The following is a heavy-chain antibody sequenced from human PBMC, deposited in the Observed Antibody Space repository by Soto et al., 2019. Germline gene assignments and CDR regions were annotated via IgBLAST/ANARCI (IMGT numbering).Heavy chain of an antibody. CDR2: MTCGGTT. V-gene: IGHV3-23*01. D-gene: IGHD3-3*01. CDR1: GFTFKNYA. Sequence: RRLSRRASGFTFKNYAMTWVRKCPGKGLQWVSLMTCGGTTDYADSAKGRFIISRDNSKNTLSLQMQNLRADDTALYYCAKLKGGLGRFYGLDAWGQGTMVTVYS. J-gene: IGHJ6*02. CDR3: AKLKGGLGRFYGLDA.